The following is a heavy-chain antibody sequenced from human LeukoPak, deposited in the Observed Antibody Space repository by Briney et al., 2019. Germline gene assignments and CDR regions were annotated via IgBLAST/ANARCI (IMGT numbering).Heavy chain of an antibody. Sequence: GGSLRLSCAASGFTFSSYWMSWVRQAPGKGLEWVANIKQDGSEKYYVDSVRGRFTISRDNAKNSLYLQMNSLRAEDTAVYYCARGGRFYGDNVLDYWGQGTRVTVSS. CDR1: GFTFSSYW. J-gene: IGHJ4*02. CDR3: ARGGRFYGDNVLDY. D-gene: IGHD4-17*01. V-gene: IGHV3-7*01. CDR2: IKQDGSEK.